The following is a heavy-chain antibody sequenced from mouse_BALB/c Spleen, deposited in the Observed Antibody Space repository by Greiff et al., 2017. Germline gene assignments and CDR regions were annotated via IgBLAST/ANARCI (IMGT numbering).Heavy chain of an antibody. CDR1: GYSITSDYA. D-gene: IGHD2-4*01. J-gene: IGHJ1*01. CDR3: ARDYDHWYFDV. Sequence: EVKLVESGPGLVKPSQSLSLTCTVTGYSITSDYAWNWIRQFPGNKLEWMGYISYSGSTSYNPSLKSRISITRDTSKNQFFLQLNSVTTEDTATYYCARDYDHWYFDVWGAGTTVTVSS. CDR2: ISYSGST. V-gene: IGHV3-2*02.